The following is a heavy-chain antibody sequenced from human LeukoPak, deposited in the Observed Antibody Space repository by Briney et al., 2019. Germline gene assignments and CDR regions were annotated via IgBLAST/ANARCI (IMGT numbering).Heavy chain of an antibody. V-gene: IGHV4-34*01. CDR3: ARDRYYGSGSYQWFDP. CDR1: GGSFSGYY. D-gene: IGHD3-10*01. CDR2: INHSGST. Sequence: SETLSLTCAVYGGSFSGYYWSWIRQPPGKGLEWIGEINHSGSTNYNPSLKSRVTISVDTSKNQFSLKLSSVTAADTAVYYCARDRYYGSGSYQWFDPWGQGTLVTVSS. J-gene: IGHJ5*02.